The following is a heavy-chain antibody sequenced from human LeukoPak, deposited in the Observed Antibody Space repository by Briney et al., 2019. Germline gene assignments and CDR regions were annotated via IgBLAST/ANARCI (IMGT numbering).Heavy chain of an antibody. CDR1: GGSISSYY. CDR2: IYYSGSI. CDR3: ARDRRVVPAAPHYYYYYMDV. Sequence: SETLSLTCTVSGGSISSYYWSWIRQPPGKGMQWIGYIYYSGSINYNPSLKSRVTISVDTSKNQFSLKLSSVTAADTAVYYCARDRRVVPAAPHYYYYYMDVWGKGTTVTVSS. J-gene: IGHJ6*03. D-gene: IGHD2-2*01. V-gene: IGHV4-59*01.